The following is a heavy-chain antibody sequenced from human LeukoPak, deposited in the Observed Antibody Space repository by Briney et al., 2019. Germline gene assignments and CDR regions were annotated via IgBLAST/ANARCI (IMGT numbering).Heavy chain of an antibody. CDR2: IYYSGST. CDR3: ARAEGYCSGGSCYPNWFDL. D-gene: IGHD2-15*01. J-gene: IGHJ5*02. Sequence: SETLSLTCTVSGGSISSGSYYWSWIRQPPGKGLEYIGYIYYSGSTNYNPSLKSRVTISVDTSKNQFSLKLSSVTAADTAVYYCARAEGYCSGGSCYPNWFDLWGHGTLVTVSS. CDR1: GGSISSGSYY. V-gene: IGHV4-61*01.